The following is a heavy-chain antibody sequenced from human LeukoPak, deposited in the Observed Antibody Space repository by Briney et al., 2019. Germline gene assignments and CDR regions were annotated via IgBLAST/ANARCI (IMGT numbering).Heavy chain of an antibody. Sequence: SVKVSCKASGDTFTTYAIIWVRQAPGQGLEWMGGIIPMFATPNYAQRLRGRVTITADKSTTTAYMELSSLRSEDTAVYYCARGSYYDSSGYYYYYYYYMDVWGKGTTVTVSS. CDR1: GDTFTTYA. D-gene: IGHD3-22*01. CDR2: IIPMFATP. J-gene: IGHJ6*03. CDR3: ARGSYYDSSGYYYYYYYYMDV. V-gene: IGHV1-69*06.